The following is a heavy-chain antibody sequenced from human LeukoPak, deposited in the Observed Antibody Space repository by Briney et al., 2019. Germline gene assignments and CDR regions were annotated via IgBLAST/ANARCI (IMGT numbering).Heavy chain of an antibody. D-gene: IGHD2-2*02. V-gene: IGHV4-59*01. Sequence: SETLSLTCTVSGDSFSYFYWSWIRQTPGKGLEWIGYIYNSGSTNYNPSLKSRVTISLDTSKNQFSLKLSSVTAADTAVYYCARGSRERLPATAINGWFDPWGQGTLVTVSS. CDR1: GDSFSYFY. J-gene: IGHJ5*02. CDR3: ARGSRERLPATAINGWFDP. CDR2: IYNSGST.